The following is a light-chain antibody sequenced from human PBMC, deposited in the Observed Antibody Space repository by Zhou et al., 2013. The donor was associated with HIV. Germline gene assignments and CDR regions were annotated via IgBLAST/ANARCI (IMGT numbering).Light chain of an antibody. Sequence: DIQMTQSPSTLSASVGDRVTITCRASQSISSWLAWYQQKPGKAPKLLISKASSLESGVPSRFSGSGSGTKFTLTISSLQPDDFATYYCQHYDTYSGTFGQGTKVEIK. CDR3: QHYDTYSGT. CDR2: KAS. V-gene: IGKV1-5*03. J-gene: IGKJ1*01. CDR1: QSISSW.